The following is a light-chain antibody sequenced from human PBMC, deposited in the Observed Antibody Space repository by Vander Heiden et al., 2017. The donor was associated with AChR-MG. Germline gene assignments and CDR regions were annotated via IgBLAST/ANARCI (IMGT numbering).Light chain of an antibody. V-gene: IGKV1-5*03. CDR2: ETS. Sequence: IQMTQSPSTLSASVGDGVTITCRANESISKWLAWVQQKPGKPPQLLMYETSKLERGVPARFSGSGSGTEFSLTINGLQAEDFATYFCQQYRTFRWTFGQGTQVEIK. CDR3: QQYRTFRWT. CDR1: ESISKW. J-gene: IGKJ1*01.